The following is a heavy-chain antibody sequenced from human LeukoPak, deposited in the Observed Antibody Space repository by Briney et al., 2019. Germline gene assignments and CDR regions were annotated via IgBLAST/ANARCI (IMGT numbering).Heavy chain of an antibody. Sequence: GGSLRLSCTVSGFTVSSNSMSWVRQAPGKGLEWVSFIYSDNTHYSDSVKGRFTISRDNSKNTLYLQMNSLRAEDTAVYYCAKDGDYYGSGSYFDYWGQGTLVTVSS. V-gene: IGHV3-66*03. CDR2: IYSDNT. CDR1: GFTVSSNS. J-gene: IGHJ4*02. CDR3: AKDGDYYGSGSYFDY. D-gene: IGHD3-10*01.